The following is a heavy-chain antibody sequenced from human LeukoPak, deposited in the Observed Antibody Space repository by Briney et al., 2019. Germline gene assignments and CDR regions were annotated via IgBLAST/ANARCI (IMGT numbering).Heavy chain of an antibody. J-gene: IGHJ4*02. V-gene: IGHV4-30-2*01. CDR3: ASSGYYPYYFDY. Sequence: PSETLSLTCTVSGGSISSGGYYWSWIRQPPGKGLEWIGYIYHSGSTYYNPSLKSRVTISVDRSKNQFSLKLSSVTAADTAVYYCASSGYYPYYFDYWGQGTLVTVSS. CDR2: IYHSGST. CDR1: GGSISSGGYY. D-gene: IGHD3-22*01.